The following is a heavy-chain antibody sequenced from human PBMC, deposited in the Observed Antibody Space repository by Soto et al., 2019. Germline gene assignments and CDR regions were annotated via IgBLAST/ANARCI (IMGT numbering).Heavy chain of an antibody. CDR3: AILWSGSRPGFDP. CDR2: IDYSGST. J-gene: IGHJ5*02. D-gene: IGHD3-3*01. CDR1: GGSISSGDYY. Sequence: QVQLQESGPGLVKPSQTRSLTCTVSGGSISSGDYYWSWIRQHPGKGLEWIGYIDYSGSTYYNPSLKSRVTLSVDPSKHQFSLKLCSLPAADTAVYYCAILWSGSRPGFDPWGQGTLVTVSS. V-gene: IGHV4-31*03.